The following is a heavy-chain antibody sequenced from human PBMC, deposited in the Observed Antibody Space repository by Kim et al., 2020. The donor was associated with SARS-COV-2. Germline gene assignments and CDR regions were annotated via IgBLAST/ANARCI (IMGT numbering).Heavy chain of an antibody. V-gene: IGHV4-59*13. CDR1: GGSISSYY. D-gene: IGHD3-9*01. CDR2: IYYSGST. CDR3: ARVDPYDILTPYYYYYGMDV. J-gene: IGHJ6*02. Sequence: SETLSLTCTVSGGSISSYYWSWIRQPPGKGLEWIGYIYYSGSTNYNPSLKSRVTISVDTSKNQFSLKLSSVTAADTAVYYCARVDPYDILTPYYYYYGMDVWGQGTTVTVSS.